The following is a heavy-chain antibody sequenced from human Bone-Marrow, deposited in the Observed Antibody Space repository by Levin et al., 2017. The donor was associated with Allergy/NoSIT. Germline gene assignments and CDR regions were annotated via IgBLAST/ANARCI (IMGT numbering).Heavy chain of an antibody. D-gene: IGHD4-23*01. CDR1: GFTFTDYA. J-gene: IGHJ6*02. Sequence: SLRLSCAASGFTFTDYAIHWIRQAPGRGLEWVSGVSWNSGTLGYADSVKGRFTISRDNAKNSLYLQMNSLRTEDTALYFCARHKDYGGNGYYYYGMDVWGQGTTVTVSS. V-gene: IGHV3-9*01. CDR2: VSWNSGTL. CDR3: ARHKDYGGNGYYYYGMDV.